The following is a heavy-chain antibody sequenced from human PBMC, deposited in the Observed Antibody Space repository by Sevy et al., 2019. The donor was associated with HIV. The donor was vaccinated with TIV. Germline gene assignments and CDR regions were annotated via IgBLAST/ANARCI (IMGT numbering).Heavy chain of an antibody. J-gene: IGHJ4*02. V-gene: IGHV3-30-3*01. CDR1: GFTFSSYA. CDR3: ARDQNYYGSGSYYNPSDY. D-gene: IGHD3-10*01. CDR2: ISYDGSNK. Sequence: GGSLRLSCAASGFTFSSYAMHWVRQAPGKGLEWVAVISYDGSNKYYADSVKGRFTISRDNSKNTLYLQMNSLRAEDTAVYYCARDQNYYGSGSYYNPSDYWGQGTLVTVSS.